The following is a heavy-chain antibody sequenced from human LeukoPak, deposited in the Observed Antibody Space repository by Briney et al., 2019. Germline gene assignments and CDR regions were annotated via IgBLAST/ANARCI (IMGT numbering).Heavy chain of an antibody. CDR2: INHSGST. V-gene: IGHV4-34*01. J-gene: IGHJ4*02. CDR1: GGSFSGYY. Sequence: PSETLSLTRAVYGGSFSGYYWSWIRQPPGKGLEWIGEINHSGSTNYNPSLKSRVTISVDTSKNQFSLKLSSVTAADTAVYYCARGGQYYYDIALGYWGQGTLVTVSS. CDR3: ARGGQYYYDIALGY. D-gene: IGHD3-22*01.